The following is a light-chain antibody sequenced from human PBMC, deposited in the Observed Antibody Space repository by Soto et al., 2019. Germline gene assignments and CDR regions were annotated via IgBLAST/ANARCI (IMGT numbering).Light chain of an antibody. CDR3: QQSYSTPST. Sequence: DIQMTQSPSSLSVSVGDRVTITCRASQSISDFLHWYQQVPGKAPMLLIYTSYNLQSGVPSRFSGSGSGTDFSVTIISLKPEDSATYYCQQSYSTPSTFGQGTNLEI. V-gene: IGKV1-39*01. J-gene: IGKJ2*01. CDR2: TSY. CDR1: QSISDF.